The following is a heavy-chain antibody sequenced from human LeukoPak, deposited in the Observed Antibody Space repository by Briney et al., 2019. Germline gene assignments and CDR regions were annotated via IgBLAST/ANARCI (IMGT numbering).Heavy chain of an antibody. CDR3: ARLHSGYSTFFDY. CDR2: INHSGST. J-gene: IGHJ4*02. D-gene: IGHD6-13*01. Sequence: PSETLSLTCAVYGGSFSGYYWSWIRQPPGKGLEWIGEINHSGSTNYNPSLKSRVIISVDTSKNQFSLKLSSVTAADTAVYYCARLHSGYSTFFDYWGQGTLVTVSS. V-gene: IGHV4-34*01. CDR1: GGSFSGYY.